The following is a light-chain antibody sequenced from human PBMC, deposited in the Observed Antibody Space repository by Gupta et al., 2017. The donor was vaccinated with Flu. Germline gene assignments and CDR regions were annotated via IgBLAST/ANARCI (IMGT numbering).Light chain of an antibody. J-gene: IGKJ4*01. Sequence: DIVMTQSPLFLPVTPGEPASISCLSSQSLLHSNGYNFLDWYLQKPGQSPHLLIYLGSNRASGVPDRFSGSGSGTDFTLKISRVEAEDVGVYYCMQALQTPLTFGGGTKVEIK. CDR3: MQALQTPLT. V-gene: IGKV2-28*01. CDR1: QSLLHSNGYNF. CDR2: LGS.